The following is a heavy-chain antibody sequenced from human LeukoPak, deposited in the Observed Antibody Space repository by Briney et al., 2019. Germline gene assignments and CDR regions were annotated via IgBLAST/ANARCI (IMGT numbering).Heavy chain of an antibody. V-gene: IGHV1-58*02. CDR1: GFTFTSSA. CDR3: AADVVVPAAISWDYYYYMDV. Sequence: GTSVKVSCKASGFTFTSSAMQWVRQARGQRLEWIGWIVVGSGNTNYAQKFQERVTITRDMCTSTAYMELSSLRSEDTAVYYCAADVVVPAAISWDYYYYMDVWGKGTTVTVSS. CDR2: IVVGSGNT. D-gene: IGHD2-2*01. J-gene: IGHJ6*03.